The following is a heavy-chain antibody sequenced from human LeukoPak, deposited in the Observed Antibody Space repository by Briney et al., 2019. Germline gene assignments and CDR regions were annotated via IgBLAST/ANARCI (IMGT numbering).Heavy chain of an antibody. CDR1: GFTFSSYA. J-gene: IGHJ4*02. V-gene: IGHV3-23*01. CDR3: AKDQGYDFWSGYYGSFDY. Sequence: PGGSLRLSCAASGFTFSSYAMSWVRQAPGKGLEWVSAISGSGGSTYYADSVKGRFTISRDNSKNTLYLQMNSLRAEDTAVYYCAKDQGYDFWSGYYGSFDYWGQGTLVTASS. D-gene: IGHD3-3*01. CDR2: ISGSGGST.